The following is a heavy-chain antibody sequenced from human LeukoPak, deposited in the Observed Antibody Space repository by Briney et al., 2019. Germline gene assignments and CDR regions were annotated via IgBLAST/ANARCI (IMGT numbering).Heavy chain of an antibody. CDR3: KKDNRSYYDSSGYYHLDY. CDR1: GFTFDDYA. V-gene: IGHV3-38-3*01. J-gene: IGHJ4*02. D-gene: IGHD3-22*01. Sequence: PGGSLRLSCAASGFTFDDYAMHWVRQAPGKGLEWVSSISGGSTYYADSRKGRFTISRDNSKNTLHLQMNSLRAEDTAVYYCKKDNRSYYDSSGYYHLDYWGQGTLVTVSS. CDR2: ISGGST.